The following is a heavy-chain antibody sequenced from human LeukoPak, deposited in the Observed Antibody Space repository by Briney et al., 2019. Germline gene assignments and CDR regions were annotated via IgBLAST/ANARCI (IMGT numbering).Heavy chain of an antibody. V-gene: IGHV3-30*03. CDR3: ARGVATKTVDY. CDR1: GFTFSSYG. CDR2: ISNDGSNK. Sequence: GRSLRLSCAASGFTFSSYGMHWVRQAPGKGLEWVAVISNDGSNKYYADSVKGRFTISRDNSKNTLYLQMNSLRAEDTAVYYCARGVATKTVDYWGQGTLVTVSS. J-gene: IGHJ4*02. D-gene: IGHD5-12*01.